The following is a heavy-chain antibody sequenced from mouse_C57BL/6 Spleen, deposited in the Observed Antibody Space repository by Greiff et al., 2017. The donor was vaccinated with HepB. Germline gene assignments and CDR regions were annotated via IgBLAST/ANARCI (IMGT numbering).Heavy chain of an antibody. V-gene: IGHV14-4*01. D-gene: IGHD1-1*02. J-gene: IGHJ2*01. Sequence: EVQLQQSGAELVRPGASVKLSCTASGFNIKDDYMHWVKQRPEQGLEWIGWIDPENGDTEYASKFQGKATITADTSSNTAYLQLSSLTSEDTAGYYCTTWRWEAYFDDRGQGNTLTVSS. CDR2: IDPENGDT. CDR3: TTWRWEAYFDD. CDR1: GFNIKDDY.